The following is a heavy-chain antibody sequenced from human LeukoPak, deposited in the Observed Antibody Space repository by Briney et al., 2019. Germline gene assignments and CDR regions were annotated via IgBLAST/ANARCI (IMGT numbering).Heavy chain of an antibody. J-gene: IGHJ4*02. CDR3: ARGVTYYDFWSGDLRLERCDY. Sequence: PSETLSLTCTVSGGSISSYYWSWIRQPAGKGLEWIGRIYTSGSTNYNPSLKSRVTMSVDTSKNQFSLKLSSVTAADTAVYYCARGVTYYDFWSGDLRLERCDYWGQGTLVTVSS. V-gene: IGHV4-4*07. CDR1: GGSISSYY. D-gene: IGHD3-3*01. CDR2: IYTSGST.